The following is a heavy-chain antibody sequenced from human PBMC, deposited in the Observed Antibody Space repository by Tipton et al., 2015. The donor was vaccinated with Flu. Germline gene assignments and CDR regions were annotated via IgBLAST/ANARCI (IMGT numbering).Heavy chain of an antibody. D-gene: IGHD4-11*01. CDR2: IYNSEYT. CDR3: ARRDFSNYVSDPKNWFDR. J-gene: IGHJ5*02. CDR1: GGSIGSYY. V-gene: IGHV4-4*09. Sequence: TLSLTCTVSGGSIGSYYWNWIRQPPGKGLEWIGYIYNSEYTKYNPSLKSRVTISVDTSKKQFSLQLRSVTAADMAVYYCARRDFSNYVSDPKNWFDRWGQGTLVNVSS.